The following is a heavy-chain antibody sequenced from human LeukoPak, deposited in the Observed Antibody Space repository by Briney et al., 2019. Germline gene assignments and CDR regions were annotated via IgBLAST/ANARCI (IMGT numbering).Heavy chain of an antibody. V-gene: IGHV4-59*01. CDR2: IYYSGST. CDR3: ARVGSWYDAFDI. Sequence: SETLSLTCTVSGGSISSYYWSWIRQPPGKGLEWIGYIYYSGSTNYNPSLKSRVTISVDTSKNQFSLKLSSVTAADTAVYYCARVGSWYDAFDIWGQGTMVTVSS. CDR1: GGSISSYY. D-gene: IGHD6-13*01. J-gene: IGHJ3*02.